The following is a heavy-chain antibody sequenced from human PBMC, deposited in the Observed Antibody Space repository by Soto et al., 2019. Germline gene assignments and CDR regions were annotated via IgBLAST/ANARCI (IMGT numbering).Heavy chain of an antibody. CDR2: INPSGGST. J-gene: IGHJ5*02. V-gene: IGHV1-46*01. Sequence: ASVKVSCKASGYTFTSYYMHWVRQAPGQGLEWMGIINPSGGSTSYAQEFQGRVTMTRDTSTSTVYMELSSLRSEDTAVYYCARGPVTIFGVVNPPYNWFDPWGQGTLVTAPQ. CDR3: ARGPVTIFGVVNPPYNWFDP. CDR1: GYTFTSYY. D-gene: IGHD3-3*01.